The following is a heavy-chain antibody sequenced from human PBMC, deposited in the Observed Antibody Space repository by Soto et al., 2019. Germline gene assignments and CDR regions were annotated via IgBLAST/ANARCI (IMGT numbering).Heavy chain of an antibody. CDR1: GFTFSDYY. J-gene: IGHJ4*02. CDR2: ISSSNGYT. V-gene: IGHV3-11*06. Sequence: GGSLRLSCAASGFTFSDYYMSWIRQAPGKGLEWVSYISSSNGYTNYADSVKGRFTISRDNAKNSLYLQMNSLRAEDTAVYYCAKEYGRLDYWGQGTLVTVSS. D-gene: IGHD4-17*01. CDR3: AKEYGRLDY.